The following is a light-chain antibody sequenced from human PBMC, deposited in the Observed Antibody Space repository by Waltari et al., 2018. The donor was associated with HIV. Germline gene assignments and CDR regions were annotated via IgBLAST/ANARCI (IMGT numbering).Light chain of an antibody. Sequence: QSALTQPRSVSGSPGQSVTISCTGTSSDVGDYNYVSWYQQHPGKARRVMIYDVTKRPSGVPDRFCCSKSGNTASLTISGLQAEDEADYYCCSYTGTYTLLFGGGTKLTVL. CDR2: DVT. V-gene: IGLV2-11*01. CDR3: CSYTGTYTLL. CDR1: SSDVGDYNY. J-gene: IGLJ3*02.